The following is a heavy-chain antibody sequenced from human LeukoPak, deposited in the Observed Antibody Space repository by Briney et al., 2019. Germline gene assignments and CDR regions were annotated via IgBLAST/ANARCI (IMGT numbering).Heavy chain of an antibody. D-gene: IGHD3-10*01. CDR2: IRSKRYTGTT. V-gene: IGHV3-49*04. CDR3: AGNSVGGGGNWFDP. CDR1: GFTFGDYA. Sequence: PGRSLRLSCRTSGFTFGDYALSWVRQAPGTGLEWVGFIRSKRYTGTTEYAASVKGRFTISRDDSKSIAYLEMNSRKIEDPAVYYLAGNSVGGGGNWFDPWGQGTLVTVSS. J-gene: IGHJ5*02.